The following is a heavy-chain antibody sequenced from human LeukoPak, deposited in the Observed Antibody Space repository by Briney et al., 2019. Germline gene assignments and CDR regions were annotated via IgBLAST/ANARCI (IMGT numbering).Heavy chain of an antibody. CDR3: ARDQGRWLVRTFDY. CDR1: GGSFIGFH. Sequence: PSETLSLTCAVYGGSFIGFHWNWIRQAPGKGLEWIGNIYYSGSTYYNPSLKSRVTISVDTSKNQFSLKLSSVTAADTAVYYCARDQGRWLVRTFDYWGQGTLVTVSS. J-gene: IGHJ4*02. V-gene: IGHV4-34*01. CDR2: IYYSGST. D-gene: IGHD6-19*01.